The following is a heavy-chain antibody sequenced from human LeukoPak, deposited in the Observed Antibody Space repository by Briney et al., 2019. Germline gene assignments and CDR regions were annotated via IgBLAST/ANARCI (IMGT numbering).Heavy chain of an antibody. V-gene: IGHV4-31*03. CDR1: GGSISSGGYY. J-gene: IGHJ5*02. CDR2: IYYSAST. D-gene: IGHD3-10*01. CDR3: ARGWYYGSGSLNRFDP. Sequence: SQTLSLTCTVSGGSISSGGYYSSWIRQHPGKGLEWIGYIYYSASTYYNPSLKSRLTISVDTSKNQFSLRLSSVTAANTAVYYWARGWYYGSGSLNRFDPWGQGTLVTVSS.